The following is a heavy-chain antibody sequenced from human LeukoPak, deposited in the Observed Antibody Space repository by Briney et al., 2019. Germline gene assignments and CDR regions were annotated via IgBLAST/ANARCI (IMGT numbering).Heavy chain of an antibody. CDR1: GGTFSRYA. CDR2: IIPIFGTT. V-gene: IGHV1-69*05. CDR3: ARGSDLRNYFDY. Sequence: SSVKVSCKASGGTFSRYAISWVRQAPGQGLEWMGGIIPIFGTTNYTQKFQGRVTFTTDESTSTAYMELSSLRSEDAALYYCARGSDLRNYFDYWGQGTLVTVSS. J-gene: IGHJ4*02.